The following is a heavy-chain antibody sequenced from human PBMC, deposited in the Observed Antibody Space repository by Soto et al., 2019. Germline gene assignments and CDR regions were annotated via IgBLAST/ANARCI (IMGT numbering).Heavy chain of an antibody. CDR2: ISAYNGNT. V-gene: IGHV1-18*04. CDR1: GYTFTSYG. CDR3: ARDGAPLLWFGELYGPAYNWFDP. J-gene: IGHJ5*02. D-gene: IGHD3-10*01. Sequence: QVQLVQSGAEVKKPGASVKVSCKASGYTFTSYGISWVRQAPGQGLEWMGWISAYNGNTNYAQKPQGRVTMTTDTSTSTAYMELRSMRSDDTAVYYCARDGAPLLWFGELYGPAYNWFDPWGQGTLVTVSS.